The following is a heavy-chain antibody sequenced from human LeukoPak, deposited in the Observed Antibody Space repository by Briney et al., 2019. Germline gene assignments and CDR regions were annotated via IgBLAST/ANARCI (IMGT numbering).Heavy chain of an antibody. J-gene: IGHJ4*02. CDR3: TRVGYIDEGIDY. D-gene: IGHD5-24*01. V-gene: IGHV3-7*04. Sequence: AGGSLRLSCDASGFTFSSYALTWVRQAPGKGLEWVANIKQDGSKKSYVDSVKGRFTISRDNAKNSLYLQMNSLRAEDTAIYYCTRVGYIDEGIDYWGQGTLVTVSS. CDR1: GFTFSSYA. CDR2: IKQDGSKK.